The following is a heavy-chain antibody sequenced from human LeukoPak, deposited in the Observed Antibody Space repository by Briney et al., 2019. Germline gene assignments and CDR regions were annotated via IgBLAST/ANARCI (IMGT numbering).Heavy chain of an antibody. J-gene: IGHJ5*02. Sequence: ASVKVSCKASGYTFTSYGVSWVRQAPGQGLEWMGWISAYNGNTNYAQRPQGRVTMTTDTFTSTAYMELRSLRSDDTAVYYCARANRRGAAADWFDPWGQGTLVTVSS. CDR1: GYTFTSYG. D-gene: IGHD6-13*01. V-gene: IGHV1-18*01. CDR3: ARANRRGAAADWFDP. CDR2: ISAYNGNT.